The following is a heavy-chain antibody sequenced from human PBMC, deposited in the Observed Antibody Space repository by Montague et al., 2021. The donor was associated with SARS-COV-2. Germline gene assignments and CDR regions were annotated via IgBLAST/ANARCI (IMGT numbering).Heavy chain of an antibody. D-gene: IGHD4-11*01. Sequence: SETLSLTCTVSGGSISSYYWSWIRQPPGKGLEWIGYIYYSGSTNYNPSLKSRVTISVDTSKNQFSLKLSSVTAADTAVYYCAREDYSNAWFDPWGQGTLVTASS. CDR3: AREDYSNAWFDP. CDR1: GGSISSYY. V-gene: IGHV4-59*01. CDR2: IYYSGST. J-gene: IGHJ5*02.